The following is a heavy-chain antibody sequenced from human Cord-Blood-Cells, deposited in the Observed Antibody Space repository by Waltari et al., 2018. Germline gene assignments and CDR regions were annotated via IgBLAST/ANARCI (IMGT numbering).Heavy chain of an antibody. CDR3: ARHRDIVVVPAAFDY. CDR1: GGSISSSSYS. CDR2: IYYSGST. Sequence: QLQLQESGPGLVKPSETLSLTCTVSGGSISSSSYSWGWIRQPPGKGLEWIGSIYYSGSTYYNPSLKSRVTISVDTSKNQFSLKLSSVTAADTAVYYCARHRDIVVVPAAFDYWGQGTLVTVSS. V-gene: IGHV4-39*01. J-gene: IGHJ4*02. D-gene: IGHD2-2*01.